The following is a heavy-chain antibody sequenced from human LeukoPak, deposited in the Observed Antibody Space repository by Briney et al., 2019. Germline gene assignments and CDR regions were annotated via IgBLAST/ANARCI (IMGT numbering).Heavy chain of an antibody. CDR2: ISSSSSTI. Sequence: HAGGSLRLSCAASGFIFSSYSMNWVRQAPGKGLEWVSYISSSSSTIYYADSVKGRFTISRDNAKNSLYLQMNSLRAEDTAVYYCARDYYDSSGLDWGQGTLVTVSS. D-gene: IGHD3-22*01. CDR3: ARDYYDSSGLD. J-gene: IGHJ4*02. V-gene: IGHV3-48*04. CDR1: GFIFSSYS.